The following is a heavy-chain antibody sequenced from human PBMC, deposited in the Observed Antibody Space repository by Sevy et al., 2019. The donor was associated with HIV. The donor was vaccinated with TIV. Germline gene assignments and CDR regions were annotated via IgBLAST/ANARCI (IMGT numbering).Heavy chain of an antibody. CDR1: GFTFNTHA. V-gene: IGHV3-23*01. J-gene: IGHJ3*01. D-gene: IGHD2-8*01. Sequence: GGSLRLSCAASGFTFNTHAMNWVRQAPGKGLEWVSTISGPGYNTYYADSVKGGFTTSRDNSQNTRHLQMNSLRADATAVYYWVKALNPALESMLQVNLRTLKGFDVWGQGTMVTVSS. CDR3: VKALNPALESMLQVNLRTLKGFDV. CDR2: ISGPGYNT.